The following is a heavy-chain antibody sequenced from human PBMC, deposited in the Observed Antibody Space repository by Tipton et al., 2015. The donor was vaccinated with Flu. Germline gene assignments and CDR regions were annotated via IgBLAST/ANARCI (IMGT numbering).Heavy chain of an antibody. CDR3: AKDRQVPAAIFGIDAFDI. CDR2: ISGSGGST. V-gene: IGHV3-23*01. D-gene: IGHD2-2*01. Sequence: SLRLSCAASGFTFSSYAMSWVRQAPGKGLEWVSAISGSGGSTYYADSVKGRFTISRDNSKNTLYLQMNSLRAEDTAVYYCAKDRQVPAAIFGIDAFDIWGQGTMVTVSS. CDR1: GFTFSSYA. J-gene: IGHJ3*02.